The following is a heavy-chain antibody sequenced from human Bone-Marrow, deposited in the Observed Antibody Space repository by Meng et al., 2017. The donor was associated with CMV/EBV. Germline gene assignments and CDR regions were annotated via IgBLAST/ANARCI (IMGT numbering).Heavy chain of an antibody. J-gene: IGHJ4*02. CDR1: GGSFNGYY. Sequence: SETLSLTCAVYGGSFNGYYWTWVRQPPGKGLEWIGEVAHTGSTNYDSSLKSRVTMSVDTSKNQFSLKLTSVTAADTAVYYCARIAVAGFVYYWGQGTLVTVSS. D-gene: IGHD6-19*01. CDR2: VAHTGST. CDR3: ARIAVAGFVYY. V-gene: IGHV4-34*01.